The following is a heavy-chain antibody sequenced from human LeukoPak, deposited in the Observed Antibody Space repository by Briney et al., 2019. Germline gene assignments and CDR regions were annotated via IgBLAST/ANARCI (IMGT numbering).Heavy chain of an antibody. CDR3: ARDEGDYYYSSGSLYDFDI. CDR2: IYYSGST. J-gene: IGHJ3*02. D-gene: IGHD3-22*01. V-gene: IGHV4-39*02. Sequence: KASETLSLTRTLAGGSIGSSSYVWGWIRQPPGKGLVWIGSIYYSGSTYYNPSLKSRVTISVDTSKIQFSLKLSSVTAADTAVYYCARDEGDYYYSSGSLYDFDIWGQGTMVTVSS. CDR1: GGSIGSSSYV.